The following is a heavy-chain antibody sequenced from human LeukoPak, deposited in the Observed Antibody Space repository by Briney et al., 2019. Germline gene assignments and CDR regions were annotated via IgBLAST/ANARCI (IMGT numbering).Heavy chain of an antibody. J-gene: IGHJ3*02. CDR3: ARDGAGIAVAGTGAFDI. Sequence: GGSLRLSCAASGFTFSSYGMHWVRQAPGKGLEWVAVIWYDGSNKYYADSVKGRFTISRDNSKNTLYLQMNSLRAEDTAVYYCARDGAGIAVAGTGAFDIWGQGTMVTVSS. CDR1: GFTFSSYG. D-gene: IGHD6-19*01. V-gene: IGHV3-33*01. CDR2: IWYDGSNK.